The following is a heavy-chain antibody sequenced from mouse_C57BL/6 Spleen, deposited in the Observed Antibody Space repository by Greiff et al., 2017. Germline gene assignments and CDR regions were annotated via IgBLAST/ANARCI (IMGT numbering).Heavy chain of an antibody. V-gene: IGHV1-7*01. J-gene: IGHJ4*01. CDR2: INPSSGYT. CDR1: GYTFTSYW. Sequence: VKLVESGAELAKPGASVKLSCKASGYTFTSYWMHWVKQRPGQGLEWIGYINPSSGYTKYNQKFKDKATLTADKSSSTAYMQLSSLTYEDSAVYYCASIYYDYDEGYYYAMDYWGQGTSVTVSS. CDR3: ASIYYDYDEGYYYAMDY. D-gene: IGHD2-4*01.